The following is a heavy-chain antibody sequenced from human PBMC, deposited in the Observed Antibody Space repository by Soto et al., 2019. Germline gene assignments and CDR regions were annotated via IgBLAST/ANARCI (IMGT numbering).Heavy chain of an antibody. V-gene: IGHV1-69*01. D-gene: IGHD2-21*02. J-gene: IGHJ5*02. CDR2: IIPIFGTA. Sequence: QVQLVQSGAEVKKPGSSVKVSCKASGGTFSSYAISWVRQAPGQGLEWMGGIIPIFGTANYAQKFQGRGTITADEATSTADMERSSLRAEDTAVYYWARDRGGTARFGGFDPWGQGTLVTVSS. CDR1: GGTFSSYA. CDR3: ARDRGGTARFGGFDP.